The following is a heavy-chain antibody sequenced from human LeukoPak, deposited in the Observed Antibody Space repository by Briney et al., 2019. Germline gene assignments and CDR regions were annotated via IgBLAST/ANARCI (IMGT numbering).Heavy chain of an antibody. CDR2: INHSGST. D-gene: IGHD3-16*01. CDR1: GGSFSGYY. V-gene: IGHV4-34*01. CDR3: GRGVGSRGRCLEL. Sequence: PSETLSLTCAVYGGSFSGYYWSWIRQPPGKGLEWIGEINHSGSTNYNPSLKSRVTISVDTSKNQFSLKLSSVTAADTAVYYCGRGVGSRGRCLELWGQGNLVTVSP. J-gene: IGHJ1*01.